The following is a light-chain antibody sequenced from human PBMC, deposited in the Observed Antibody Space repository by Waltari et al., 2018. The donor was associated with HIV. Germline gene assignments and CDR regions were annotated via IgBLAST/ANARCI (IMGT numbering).Light chain of an antibody. Sequence: SHELTQPPSVSVSPGQTAMITCSADALGDQYTYWYQKRPGQAPLLVIYKDTERPAGISERFSGSSSGTKATLTISGVQADDEADYFCQSADSAASVTFGGGTKLTVL. CDR2: KDT. J-gene: IGLJ2*01. CDR3: QSADSAASVT. CDR1: ALGDQY. V-gene: IGLV3-25*03.